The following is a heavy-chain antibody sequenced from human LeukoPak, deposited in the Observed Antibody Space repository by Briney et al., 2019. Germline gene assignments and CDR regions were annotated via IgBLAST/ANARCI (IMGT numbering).Heavy chain of an antibody. Sequence: GGSLRLSCVVSGFTFSSYAMSWVRQAPGKGLEWVSGISGSGGSTYYADSVKGRFTISRDNSKNTLYLQMNSLRAEDTAVYYCARRAMVGNWFDPWGQGTLVTVSS. CDR1: GFTFSSYA. CDR3: ARRAMVGNWFDP. D-gene: IGHD5-18*01. J-gene: IGHJ5*02. CDR2: ISGSGGST. V-gene: IGHV3-23*01.